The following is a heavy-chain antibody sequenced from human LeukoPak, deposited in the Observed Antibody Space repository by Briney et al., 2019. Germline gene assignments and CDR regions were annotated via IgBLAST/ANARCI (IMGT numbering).Heavy chain of an antibody. V-gene: IGHV3-11*04. Sequence: PGGSLRLSCAASGFTFRNYYLTWIRQAPGKGLEWLSFISASGDRIYESDSVKGRFTISRDNAKNTLNLQMVRLTAEDTAVYYCARAVQDSGPYFSPGAFDIRGRGTLVTVSS. J-gene: IGHJ3*02. CDR3: ARAVQDSGPYFSPGAFDI. CDR1: GFTFRNYY. D-gene: IGHD3-22*01. CDR2: ISASGDRI.